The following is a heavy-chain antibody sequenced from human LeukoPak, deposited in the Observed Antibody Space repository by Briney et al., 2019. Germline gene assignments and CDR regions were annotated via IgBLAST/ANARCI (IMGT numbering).Heavy chain of an antibody. CDR2: IYYSGST. CDR1: GGSISSGDYY. D-gene: IGHD3-10*01. V-gene: IGHV4-30-4*01. J-gene: IGHJ3*02. Sequence: PSETLSLTCTVSGGSISSGDYYWSWIRQPPGKGLEWIGYIYYSGSTNYNPSLKSRVTISVDTSKNQFSLKLSSVTAADTAVYYCARKGWFGELLRPFDAFDIWGQGTMVTVSS. CDR3: ARKGWFGELLRPFDAFDI.